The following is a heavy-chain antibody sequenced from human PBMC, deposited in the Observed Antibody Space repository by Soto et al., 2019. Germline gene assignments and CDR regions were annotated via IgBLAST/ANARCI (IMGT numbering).Heavy chain of an antibody. Sequence: QVQLVQSGAEVKKPGASVKVSCKASGYTFITYGVSWVRQAPGQGLDWLGWISTYNGNTRYAERPQGRVSMTTDTTTNTAYMELRNLRSDDTAVYYCARGPTDYYDNSANYFLDYLGQGTLVTVSS. J-gene: IGHJ4*02. D-gene: IGHD3-22*01. CDR2: ISTYNGNT. CDR3: ARGPTDYYDNSANYFLDY. V-gene: IGHV1-18*01. CDR1: GYTFITYG.